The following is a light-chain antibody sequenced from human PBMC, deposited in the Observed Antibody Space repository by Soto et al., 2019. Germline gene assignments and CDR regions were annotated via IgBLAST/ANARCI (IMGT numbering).Light chain of an antibody. J-gene: IGKJ1*01. CDR1: QSVNSNY. Sequence: EMVMTQSPAILSVSPGESATLSCRASQSVNSNYLAWYQQHPGQPPRLLIYGISTRATGIPARFSGSGSGTDFTLTISSLEPEDFATYYCLQYDSYPRTFGQGTKVDIK. CDR2: GIS. CDR3: LQYDSYPRT. V-gene: IGKV3-20*01.